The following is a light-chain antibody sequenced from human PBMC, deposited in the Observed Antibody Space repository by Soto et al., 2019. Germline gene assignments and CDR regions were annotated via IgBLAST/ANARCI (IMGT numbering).Light chain of an antibody. Sequence: QSVLTQPASVSGSPGQSITIPCTGTSSDVGGYNSVSWYQHHPGKAPKLILYDVSNRPSGVSNRFSGSKSGNTASLTISGLQAEDEADYYCSSYTSSSTYVFGTGTKVTV. V-gene: IGLV2-14*03. J-gene: IGLJ1*01. CDR1: SSDVGGYNS. CDR3: SSYTSSSTYV. CDR2: DVS.